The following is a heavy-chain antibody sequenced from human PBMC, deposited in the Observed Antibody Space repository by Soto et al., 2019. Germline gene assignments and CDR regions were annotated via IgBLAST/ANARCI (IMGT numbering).Heavy chain of an antibody. CDR3: TGITWFRGMEV. Sequence: SQTLSLTCAISGDSVSSNSSAWNWIRHSPSRGLDWLGRTYYKSKWNNDYALSVKSRITINPDTSNNHFSLHLYSVTPEDTAVDYCTGITWFRGMEVWGQGTTVTVSS. V-gene: IGHV6-1*01. D-gene: IGHD3-10*01. CDR1: GDSVSSNSSA. J-gene: IGHJ6*01. CDR2: TYYKSKWNN.